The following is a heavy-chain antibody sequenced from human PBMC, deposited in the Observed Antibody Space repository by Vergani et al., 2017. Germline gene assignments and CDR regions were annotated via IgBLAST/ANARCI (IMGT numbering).Heavy chain of an antibody. CDR3: ARDTKPPANWNYGWSTAFDI. CDR2: IYSGGST. D-gene: IGHD1-7*01. CDR1: GFTVSSNY. Sequence: EVQLVESGGGLVQPGGSLRLSCAASGFTVSSNYMSWVRQAPGKGLEWVSVIYSGGSTYYADSVKGRFTISRDNSKNTLYLQMNSLRAEDTAVYYCARDTKPPANWNYGWSTAFDIWGQGTMVTVSS. J-gene: IGHJ3*02. V-gene: IGHV3-66*02.